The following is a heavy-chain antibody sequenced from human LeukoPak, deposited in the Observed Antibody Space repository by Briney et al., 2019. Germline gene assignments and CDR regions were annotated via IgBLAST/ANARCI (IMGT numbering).Heavy chain of an antibody. V-gene: IGHV1-2*06. Sequence: ASVKVSYKASGYAFTDYYIHWVRQAPGQGLEWMGRINPNTGGTNYAQKFQGRVTMTRDTSISTAYMELSRLRSDDTAVYYCARDPGGRFDPWGQGTLVTVSS. CDR1: GYAFTDYY. CDR2: INPNTGGT. J-gene: IGHJ5*02. CDR3: ARDPGGRFDP.